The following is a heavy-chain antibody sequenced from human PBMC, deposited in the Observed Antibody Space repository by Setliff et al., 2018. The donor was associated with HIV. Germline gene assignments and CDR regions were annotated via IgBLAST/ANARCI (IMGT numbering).Heavy chain of an antibody. CDR3: ARNAVGETDFDY. CDR2: IIAGNGDT. J-gene: IGHJ4*02. V-gene: IGHV1-18*01. CDR1: GYTFPSYN. Sequence: ASVKVSCKASGYTFPSYNISWVRQAPGQGLEWMGWIIAGNGDTRYSKNFRDRVTFTQDTSASTAYMELSSLRSDDTAVYYCARNAVGETDFDYWGQGTLVTVSS. D-gene: IGHD1-26*01.